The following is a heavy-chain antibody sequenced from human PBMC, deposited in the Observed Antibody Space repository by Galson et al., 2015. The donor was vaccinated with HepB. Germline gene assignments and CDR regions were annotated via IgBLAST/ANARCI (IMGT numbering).Heavy chain of an antibody. Sequence: SLRLSCAASGFTFSSFAMSWVRQAPDKGLEWVSVISGSGGSTHYADSAKGRFTISRDNSKNTLFLQMNSLKAEDTAVYYCAKESPEFDYWGQGTLVTVSS. D-gene: IGHD1-14*01. CDR1: GFTFSSFA. V-gene: IGHV3-23*01. CDR3: AKESPEFDY. CDR2: ISGSGGST. J-gene: IGHJ4*02.